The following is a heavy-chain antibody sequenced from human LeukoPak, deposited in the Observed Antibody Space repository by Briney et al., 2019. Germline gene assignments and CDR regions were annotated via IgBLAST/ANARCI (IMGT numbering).Heavy chain of an antibody. CDR2: ISAYNGNT. V-gene: IGHV1-18*01. J-gene: IGHJ4*02. CDR1: GYTFTSYG. D-gene: IGHD2/OR15-2a*01. Sequence: ASVKVSCKASGYTFTSYGISWARQAPGQGLEWMGWISAYNGNTNYAQKLQGRVTMTTDTSTSTAYMELRSLRSDDTAVYYCGVFLRARFDYWGQGTLVTVSS. CDR3: GVFLRARFDY.